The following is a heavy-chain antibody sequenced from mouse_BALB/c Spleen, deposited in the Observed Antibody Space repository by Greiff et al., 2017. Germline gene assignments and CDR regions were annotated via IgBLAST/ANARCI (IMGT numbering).Heavy chain of an antibody. J-gene: IGHJ3*01. CDR1: GYTFTSYW. Sequence: QVQLQQPGADLVKPGASVKLSCKASGYTFTSYWMHWVKQRPGQGLEWIGEINPSNGRTNYNEKFKSKATLTVDKSSSTAYMQLSSLTSEDSAVYYCARESAYYGNLFAYWGQGTLVTVSA. CDR2: INPSNGRT. V-gene: IGHV1S81*02. D-gene: IGHD2-10*01. CDR3: ARESAYYGNLFAY.